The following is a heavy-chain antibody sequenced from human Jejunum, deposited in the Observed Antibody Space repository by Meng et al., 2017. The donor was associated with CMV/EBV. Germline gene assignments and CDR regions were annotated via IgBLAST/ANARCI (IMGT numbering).Heavy chain of an antibody. CDR3: AKDETAGYGYFDY. J-gene: IGHJ4*02. Sequence: AASGFAFSKCAMSWFRQAPGKGLEWVSGIVVTTGNTYYADSVNGRFTISRDNSKNTLYLQMNSLRGEDTAVYYCAKDETAGYGYFDYWGQGALVTVSS. V-gene: IGHV3-23*01. CDR1: GFAFSKCA. CDR2: IVVTTGNT. D-gene: IGHD5-12*01.